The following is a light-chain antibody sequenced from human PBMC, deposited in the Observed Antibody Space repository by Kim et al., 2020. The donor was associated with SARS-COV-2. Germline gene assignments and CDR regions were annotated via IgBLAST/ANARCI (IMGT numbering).Light chain of an antibody. CDR1: KLGDKY. Sequence: VSPGQTASITCSGDKLGDKYACWYQQKPGQSPVLVIYQDSKRPSGIPERFSGSNTGNTATLTISGTQAMDEADYYCQAWDSSTAWVFGGGTQLTVL. CDR2: QDS. J-gene: IGLJ3*02. CDR3: QAWDSSTAWV. V-gene: IGLV3-1*01.